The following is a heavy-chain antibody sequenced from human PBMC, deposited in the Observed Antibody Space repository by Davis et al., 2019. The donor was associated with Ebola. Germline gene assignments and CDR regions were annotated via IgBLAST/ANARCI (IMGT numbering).Heavy chain of an antibody. CDR3: ARSGTAARPGFDYGMDV. D-gene: IGHD6-6*01. Sequence: PGGSLRLSCAASGFTFSSYGMHWVRQAPGKGLEWVAVIWYDGSNKYYADSVKGRFTISRDNSKNTLYLQMNSLRAEDTAVYYCARSGTAARPGFDYGMDVWGQGTTVTVSS. CDR1: GFTFSSYG. V-gene: IGHV3-33*01. J-gene: IGHJ6*02. CDR2: IWYDGSNK.